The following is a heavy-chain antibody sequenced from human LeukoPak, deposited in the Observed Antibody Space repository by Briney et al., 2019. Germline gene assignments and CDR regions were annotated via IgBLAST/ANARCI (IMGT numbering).Heavy chain of an antibody. V-gene: IGHV3-23*01. Sequence: GGSLRLSCAASGFTFRTYAMSWVRQAPGKGLEWVSAIRGSGGGTYYADSVKGRFTISRDNSKNTLYLQMNSLRAEDTAVYYCANTASYGLNWFDPWGQGTLVTVSS. D-gene: IGHD5-18*01. CDR2: IRGSGGGT. CDR1: GFTFRTYA. J-gene: IGHJ5*02. CDR3: ANTASYGLNWFDP.